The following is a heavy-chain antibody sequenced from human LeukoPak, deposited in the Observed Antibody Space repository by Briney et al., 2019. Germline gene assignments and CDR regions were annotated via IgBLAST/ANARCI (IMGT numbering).Heavy chain of an antibody. CDR2: IWYDGSNK. J-gene: IGHJ4*02. V-gene: IGHV3-33*01. CDR1: GFTFRSYG. Sequence: GRSLRLSCAASGFTFRSYGMHWVRQAPGKGLEWLAIIWYDGSNKYYADSVKGRFTISRDNAKNSLYLQMNSLRAEDTAVYYCARDRRYCSSTSCYRNNNFDYWGQGTLVTVSS. CDR3: ARDRRYCSSTSCYRNNNFDY. D-gene: IGHD2-2*01.